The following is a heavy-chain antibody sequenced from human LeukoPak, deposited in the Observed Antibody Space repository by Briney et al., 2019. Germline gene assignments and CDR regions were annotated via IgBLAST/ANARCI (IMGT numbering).Heavy chain of an antibody. V-gene: IGHV4-34*01. D-gene: IGHD3-10*01. J-gene: IGHJ4*02. CDR1: GGSFSGYY. Sequence: SETLSLTCAVYGGSFSGYYWSWIRQPPGKGLEWIGEINHSGSTNYNPSHKSRVTISVDTSKNQFSLKLSSVTAADTAVYYCARRRYGPRAGFDYWGQGTLVTVSS. CDR2: INHSGST. CDR3: ARRRYGPRAGFDY.